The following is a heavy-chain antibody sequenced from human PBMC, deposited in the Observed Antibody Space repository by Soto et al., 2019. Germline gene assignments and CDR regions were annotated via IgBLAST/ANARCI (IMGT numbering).Heavy chain of an antibody. J-gene: IGHJ6*02. CDR2: IYYSGST. Sequence: NPSETLSLTCTVSGGSISSYYWSWIRQPPGKGLEWIGYIYYSGSTNYNPSLKSRVTISVDTSKNQFSLKLSSVTAADTAVYYCARLSPNVGYDFWSGYPSGRLNYGMDVWGQGTTVTVSS. V-gene: IGHV4-59*01. CDR1: GGSISSYY. CDR3: ARLSPNVGYDFWSGYPSGRLNYGMDV. D-gene: IGHD3-3*01.